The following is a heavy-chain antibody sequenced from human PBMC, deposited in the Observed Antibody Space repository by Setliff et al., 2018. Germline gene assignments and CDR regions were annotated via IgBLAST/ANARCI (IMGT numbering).Heavy chain of an antibody. Sequence: SETLSLTCAVYGGSFSTYYWDWIRQPPGKGLEWIGEINHSGSTNYNPSLKSRVTISVDKSKNQFSLKLRSVTAAETAVYYCASPRLSYYDNGAFPSDAFDLWGQGTMVTVSS. CDR2: INHSGST. D-gene: IGHD3-22*01. CDR3: ASPRLSYYDNGAFPSDAFDL. V-gene: IGHV4-34*01. J-gene: IGHJ3*01. CDR1: GGSFSTYY.